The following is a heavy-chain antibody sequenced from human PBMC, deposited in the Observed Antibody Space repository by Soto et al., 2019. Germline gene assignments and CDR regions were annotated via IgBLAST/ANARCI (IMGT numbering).Heavy chain of an antibody. J-gene: IGHJ5*02. Sequence: QVQLVQSGAEVKKPGSSVKVSCKASGGTFSSYAISWVRQAPGQGLEWMGGIIPIFGTANYAQKFHGRVTITADKSTSTAYMELSSLRSEDTAVYYCAAVGNIAAAGTGWFDPWGQGTLVTVSS. V-gene: IGHV1-69*06. CDR3: AAVGNIAAAGTGWFDP. D-gene: IGHD6-13*01. CDR1: GGTFSSYA. CDR2: IIPIFGTA.